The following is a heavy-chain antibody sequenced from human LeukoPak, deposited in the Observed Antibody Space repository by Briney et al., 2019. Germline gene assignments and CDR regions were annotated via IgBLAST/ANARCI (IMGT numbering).Heavy chain of an antibody. J-gene: IGHJ4*02. CDR3: ARDPRYYYDSSGLD. Sequence: SVKVSCKASGGTFSSYTISWVRQAPGQGLEWMGRIIPILGIANYAQKFQGRVTITADKSTSTAYMELNSLRSEDTAVFYCARDPRYYYDSSGLDWGQGTLVTVSS. CDR2: IIPILGIA. CDR1: GGTFSSYT. D-gene: IGHD3-22*01. V-gene: IGHV1-69*04.